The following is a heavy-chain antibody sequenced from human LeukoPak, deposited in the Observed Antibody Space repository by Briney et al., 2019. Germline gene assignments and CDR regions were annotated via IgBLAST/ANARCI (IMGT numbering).Heavy chain of an antibody. CDR1: GFTFATNG. D-gene: IGHD3-22*01. CDR3: ARDQGENYDSSGYYPY. V-gene: IGHV3-48*04. Sequence: GGSLRLSCAASGFTFATNGMAWVRQAPGKGLEWVSYISGSSGSTNYADSVMGRFTISRDNGKNSLYLQMNSLRAEDTAVYYCARDQGENYDSSGYYPYWGQGTLVTVSS. CDR2: ISGSSGST. J-gene: IGHJ4*02.